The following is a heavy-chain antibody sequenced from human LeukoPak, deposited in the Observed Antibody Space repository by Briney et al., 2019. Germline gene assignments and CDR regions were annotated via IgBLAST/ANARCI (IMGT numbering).Heavy chain of an antibody. J-gene: IGHJ6*03. V-gene: IGHV3-74*01. D-gene: IGHD3-10*01. Sequence: QAGGSLRLSCAASGFSFSVYWMHWVRQAPGKGPVWVSRIKTDGSITDYADFVKGRFTISRDNAKNTLYLQMNSLRAEDTAVYYCARGVGGGYYYYYMDVWGKGTTVTVSS. CDR2: IKTDGSIT. CDR3: ARGVGGGYYYYYMDV. CDR1: GFSFSVYW.